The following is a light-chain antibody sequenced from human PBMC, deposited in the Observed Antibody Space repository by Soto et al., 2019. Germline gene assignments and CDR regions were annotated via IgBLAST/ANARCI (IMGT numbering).Light chain of an antibody. CDR2: SNN. J-gene: IGLJ1*01. CDR3: AVWDDSLNGFP. Sequence: QPVLTQPPSASETPGQRVTLSCSRRKPNIGRHTVNWYQQLPGTAPKLLIHSNNLRPSGVPDRFSGCKSGTSASLAISGLQSEYEADYYCAVWDDSLNGFPFGAGTKVTVL. V-gene: IGLV1-44*01. CDR1: KPNIGRHT.